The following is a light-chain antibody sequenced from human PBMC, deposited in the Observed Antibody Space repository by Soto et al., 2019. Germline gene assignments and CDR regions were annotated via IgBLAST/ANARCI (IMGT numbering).Light chain of an antibody. CDR1: QTISSW. Sequence: DIPMPQSPSTLSGSVGDRVTITCRASQTISSWLAWYQQKPGKSPKLLIYKASTLKSGVPSRFSGSGSGTECTLTISSLQPDDFATYYGQHDDSYSGAFGQGTNVDLK. V-gene: IGKV1-5*03. CDR2: KAS. J-gene: IGKJ1*01. CDR3: QHDDSYSGA.